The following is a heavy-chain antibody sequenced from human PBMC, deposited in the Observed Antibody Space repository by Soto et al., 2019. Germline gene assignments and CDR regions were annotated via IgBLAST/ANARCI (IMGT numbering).Heavy chain of an antibody. V-gene: IGHV3-15*07. CDR1: GFTFSNAW. Sequence: GGSLRLSCAASGFTFSNAWMNWVRQAPGKGLEWVGRIKSKTDGGKTDYAAPVKGRFTISSDDSKNTLYLQMNSLKTEDTAVYYCTTGCKSSTSCYMCYYYYGMDVWGQGTTVTVSS. CDR2: IKSKTDGGKT. J-gene: IGHJ6*02. D-gene: IGHD2-2*02. CDR3: TTGCKSSTSCYMCYYYYGMDV.